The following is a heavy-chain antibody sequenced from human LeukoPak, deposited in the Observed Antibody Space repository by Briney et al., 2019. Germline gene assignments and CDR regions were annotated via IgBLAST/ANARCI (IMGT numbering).Heavy chain of an antibody. CDR3: AKDTYDSGWYYFDY. V-gene: IGHV3-23*01. J-gene: IGHJ4*02. CDR1: GFSFTNYA. D-gene: IGHD6-19*01. Sequence: GGSLRLSCAASGFSFTNYALSWVRQAPGKGLEWVSAISADAGSTYYAASVKGRFTISRDDFKSTLYLQMNSLRAEDTAVYYCAKDTYDSGWYYFDYWGQGTLVTVSS. CDR2: ISADAGST.